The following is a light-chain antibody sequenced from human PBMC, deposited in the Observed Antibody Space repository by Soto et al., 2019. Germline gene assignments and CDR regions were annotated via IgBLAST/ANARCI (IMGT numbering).Light chain of an antibody. CDR1: QSVSSN. V-gene: IGKV3-15*01. J-gene: IGKJ5*01. CDR3: QQYHNWPIT. CDR2: HAS. Sequence: EILMTQSPATLSVSPGESATLSCRASQSVSSNLAWHQQKPGQAPRILMYHASTRATGISARFSGSGSGTEFTLTISSLPSEDFEVYYCQQYHNWPITFGQGTRLEIK.